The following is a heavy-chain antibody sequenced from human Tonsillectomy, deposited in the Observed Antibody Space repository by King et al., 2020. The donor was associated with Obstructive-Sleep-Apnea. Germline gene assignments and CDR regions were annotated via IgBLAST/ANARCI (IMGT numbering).Heavy chain of an antibody. J-gene: IGHJ3*02. CDR1: GGSISSYY. V-gene: IGHV4-4*07. CDR3: ARESSSPSWRAFDI. CDR2: IYTSGST. D-gene: IGHD6-6*01. Sequence: QLQESGPGLVKPSETLSLTCTVSGGSISSYYWSWIRQPAGKGLEWIGRIYTSGSTNYNPSLKSRVTMSVDTSKNQFSLKLSSVTAADTAVYYCARESSSPSWRAFDIWGQGTMVTVSS.